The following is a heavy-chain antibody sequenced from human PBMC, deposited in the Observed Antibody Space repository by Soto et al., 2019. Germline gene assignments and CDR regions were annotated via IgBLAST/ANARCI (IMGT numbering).Heavy chain of an antibody. Sequence: SETLSLTCTVSGGSISNRNYYWGWIRQPPGKGLDWIGSIYYSGSTNYNPSLKSRVTISVDTSKNQFSLKLSSVVAADTAVYYCARGKIWFDPWGQGTLVTVSP. CDR2: IYYSGST. J-gene: IGHJ5*02. V-gene: IGHV4-39*07. CDR3: ARGKIWFDP. CDR1: GGSISNRNYY.